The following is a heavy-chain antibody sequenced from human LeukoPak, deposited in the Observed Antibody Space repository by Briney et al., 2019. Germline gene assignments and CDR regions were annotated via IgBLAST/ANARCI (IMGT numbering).Heavy chain of an antibody. J-gene: IGHJ5*02. CDR1: GFTFSSYS. CDR2: ISSSSSYI. Sequence: PGESLRLSCAASGFTFSSYSMNWVRQAPGKGLEWVLSISSSSSYIYYADSVKGRFTISRDNAKNSLYLQMNSLRAEDTALYYCAREERYCSSTSCYDGFDPWGQGTLVTVSS. CDR3: AREERYCSSTSCYDGFDP. D-gene: IGHD2-2*01. V-gene: IGHV3-21*04.